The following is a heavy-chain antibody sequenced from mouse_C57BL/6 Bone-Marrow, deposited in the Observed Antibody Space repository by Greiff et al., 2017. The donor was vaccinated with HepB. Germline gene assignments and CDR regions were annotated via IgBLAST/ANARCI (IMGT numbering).Heavy chain of an antibody. V-gene: IGHV5-12*01. CDR3: RIYYDYDDAMDY. Sequence: DVKLVESGGGLVQPGGSLKLSCAASGFTFSDYYMYWVRQTPEKRLEWVAYISNGGGSTYYPDTVKGRFTISRDNAKNTLYLQMSRLKSEDTAMYYCRIYYDYDDAMDYWGQGTSVTVSS. J-gene: IGHJ4*01. CDR1: GFTFSDYY. D-gene: IGHD2-4*01. CDR2: ISNGGGST.